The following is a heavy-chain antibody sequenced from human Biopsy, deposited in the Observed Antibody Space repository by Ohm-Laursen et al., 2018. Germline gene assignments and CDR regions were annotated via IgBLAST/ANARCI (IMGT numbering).Heavy chain of an antibody. CDR1: GASVKTSGYF. D-gene: IGHD3-9*01. V-gene: IGHV4-31*03. CDR2: ISYNKRT. Sequence: SQTLSLACSVSGASVKTSGYFWVWIRQRPGKGLEWIGYISYNKRTHYNPSLTSRLAISFDTSNNRISLQLRSVSVADTAVYYCVREPKTGTAEAWYFDLWGRGSPVTVPS. J-gene: IGHJ2*01. CDR3: VREPKTGTAEAWYFDL.